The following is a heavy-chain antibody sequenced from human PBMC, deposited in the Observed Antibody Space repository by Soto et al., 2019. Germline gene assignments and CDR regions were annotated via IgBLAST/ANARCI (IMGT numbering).Heavy chain of an antibody. Sequence: PGESLKISCQCSGYSFTSYWISWVRQMTGKGLEWMGRIDPSDSYTNYSPSFQGHVTISADKSISTAYLQWSSLKASDTAMYYCARTSMQSRGYSYGHGGMDVWGQGTTVTVSS. V-gene: IGHV5-10-1*01. D-gene: IGHD5-18*01. CDR3: ARTSMQSRGYSYGHGGMDV. CDR1: GYSFTSYW. CDR2: IDPSDSYT. J-gene: IGHJ6*02.